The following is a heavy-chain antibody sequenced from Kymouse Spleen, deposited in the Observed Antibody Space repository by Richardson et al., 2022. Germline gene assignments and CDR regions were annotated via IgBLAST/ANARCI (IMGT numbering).Heavy chain of an antibody. CDR2: IYYSGST. J-gene: IGHJ3*02. V-gene: IGHV4-39*01. Sequence: QLQLQESGPGLVKPSETLSLTCTVSGGSISSSSYYWGWIRQPPGKGLEWIGSIYYSGSTYYNPSLKSRVTISVDTSKNQFSLKLSSVTAADTAVYYCAREGTGTDAFDIWGQGTMVTVSS. CDR3: AREGTGTDAFDI. D-gene: IGHD1-1*01,IGHD1-20*01,IGHD1-7*01. CDR1: GGSISSSSYY.